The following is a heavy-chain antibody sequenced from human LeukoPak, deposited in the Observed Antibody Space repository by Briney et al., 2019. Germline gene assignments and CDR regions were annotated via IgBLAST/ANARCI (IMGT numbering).Heavy chain of an antibody. D-gene: IGHD5-18*01. Sequence: GGSLRLSCAASGFTFSSYEMNWVRQAPGKGLEWVSYISSSGSTIYYADSVKGRFTISRDNAKNSLYLQMNSLRAEDTAVYYCARSDVDTATIDYWGQGTLVTVFS. CDR1: GFTFSSYE. CDR3: ARSDVDTATIDY. V-gene: IGHV3-48*03. CDR2: ISSSGSTI. J-gene: IGHJ4*02.